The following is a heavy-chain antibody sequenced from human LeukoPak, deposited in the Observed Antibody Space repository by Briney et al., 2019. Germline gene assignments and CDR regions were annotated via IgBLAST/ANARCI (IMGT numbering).Heavy chain of an antibody. CDR2: ISGRGDST. CDR3: AKAIAAPVWYFDL. Sequence: GGSLRLSCAASRFTFSSYAMNWVRQAPGKGLEWVSTISGRGDSTYYADSVKGRFTISRDNSRNTLYLQMNTLTAEDTAVYYCAKAIAAPVWYFDLWGRGTLVTVSS. CDR1: RFTFSSYA. D-gene: IGHD6-13*01. V-gene: IGHV3-23*01. J-gene: IGHJ2*01.